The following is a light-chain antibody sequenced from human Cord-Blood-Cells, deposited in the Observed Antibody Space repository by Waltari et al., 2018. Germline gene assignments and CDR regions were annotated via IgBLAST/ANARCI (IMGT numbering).Light chain of an antibody. J-gene: IGLJ2*01. CDR3: CSYAGSYTYVV. CDR2: DVS. V-gene: IGLV2-11*01. CDR1: SSDVGGYNY. Sequence: QSALTPPRSVSGSPAQSVTISCTGTSSDVGGYNYVSLYQQHPGKAPKLRIYDVSKRPSGVPDRFSGSKSGNTASLTISGLQAEDEADYYCCSYAGSYTYVVFGGGTKLTVL.